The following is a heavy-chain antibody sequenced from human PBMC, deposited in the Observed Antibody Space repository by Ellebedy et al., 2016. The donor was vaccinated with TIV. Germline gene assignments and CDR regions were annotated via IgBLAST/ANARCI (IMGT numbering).Heavy chain of an antibody. J-gene: IGHJ4*02. Sequence: GESLKISXAASEFTFSSYSMNWVRQAPGKGLEWVSYISSSSSTIYYADSVKGRFTISRDNAKNSLYLQMNSLRAEDTAVYYCARDLPLFGTDYWGQGTLVTVSS. D-gene: IGHD3-3*01. CDR3: ARDLPLFGTDY. CDR2: ISSSSSTI. CDR1: EFTFSSYS. V-gene: IGHV3-48*01.